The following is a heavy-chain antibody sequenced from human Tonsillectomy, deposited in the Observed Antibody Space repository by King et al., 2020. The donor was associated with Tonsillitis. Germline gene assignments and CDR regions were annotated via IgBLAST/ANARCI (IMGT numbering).Heavy chain of an antibody. Sequence: VQLVESGGGLVQPGGSLRLSCAASGFTFSSYAMSWVRQAPGKGLEWVSAISGSGGSTYHADSVKGRFTISRDKSKNTLYLQMNSLRAAETAVYYCAKSPIIHDYGDYLFDYWGQGTLVTVSS. J-gene: IGHJ4*02. CDR2: ISGSGGST. D-gene: IGHD4-17*01. CDR1: GFTFSSYA. V-gene: IGHV3-23*04. CDR3: AKSPIIHDYGDYLFDY.